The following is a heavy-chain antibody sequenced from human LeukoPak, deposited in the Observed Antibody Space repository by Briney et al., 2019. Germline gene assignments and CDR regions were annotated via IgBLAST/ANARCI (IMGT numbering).Heavy chain of an antibody. J-gene: IGHJ6*02. Sequence: SETLSLTCTVSGGSISSYYWSWIRQPAGKGLEWIGRIYSSGSTNYNPSLKSRVTMLVDTSKNQFSLKVSSVTAADTAVYYCARDGIPAARKGYYYYYGMDVWGQGTTVTVSS. D-gene: IGHD6-13*01. CDR2: IYSSGST. V-gene: IGHV4-4*07. CDR3: ARDGIPAARKGYYYYYGMDV. CDR1: GGSISSYY.